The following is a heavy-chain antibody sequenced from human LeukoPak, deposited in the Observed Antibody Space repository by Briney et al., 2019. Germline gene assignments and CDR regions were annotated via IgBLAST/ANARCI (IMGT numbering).Heavy chain of an antibody. CDR1: GFSFSSNY. V-gene: IGHV3-66*01. J-gene: IGHJ4*02. D-gene: IGHD5-12*01. CDR3: AREGGYDPFEY. Sequence: PGRSQRLSCAASGFSFSSNYMSWVRQAPGKGLEWVSVLYIDGSTYYADSVKGRFTISRDKSKNTLYLQMNSLRAEDTAVYYCAREGGYDPFEYWGQGTLVTVSS. CDR2: LYIDGST.